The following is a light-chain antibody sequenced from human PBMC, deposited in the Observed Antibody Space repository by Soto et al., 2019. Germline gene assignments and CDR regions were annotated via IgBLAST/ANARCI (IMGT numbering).Light chain of an antibody. CDR2: EDN. Sequence: NFMLTQPHSVSESPGKTVTISCTGSSGSIASNYVQWYQQRPGSAPTTVIYEDNQRPSGVPDRFSGSIDSSSNSASLTISGLKTEDEADYYCQSYDSSNQVVFGGGTKLPVL. J-gene: IGLJ2*01. CDR1: SGSIASNY. CDR3: QSYDSSNQVV. V-gene: IGLV6-57*02.